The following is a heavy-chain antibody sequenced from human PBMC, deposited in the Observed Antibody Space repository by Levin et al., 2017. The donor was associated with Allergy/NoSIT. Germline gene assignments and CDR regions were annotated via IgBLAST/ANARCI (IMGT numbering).Heavy chain of an antibody. CDR1: GFTFSSYA. Sequence: GESLKISCAASGFTFSSYAMSWVRQAPGKGLEWVSAISGSGGSTYYADSVKGRFTISRDNSKNTLYLQMNSLRAEDTAVYYCAKDGLRGGDYWGQGTLVTVSS. CDR2: ISGSGGST. D-gene: IGHD3-16*01. V-gene: IGHV3-23*01. CDR3: AKDGLRGGDY. J-gene: IGHJ4*02.